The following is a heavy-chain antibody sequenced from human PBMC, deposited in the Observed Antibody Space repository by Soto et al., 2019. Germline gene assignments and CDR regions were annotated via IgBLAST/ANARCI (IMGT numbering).Heavy chain of an antibody. Sequence: GGSLRLSCAASGFTFSSYAMHWVRQAPGKGLEWVAVISYDGSNKYYADSVKGRFTISRDNSKNTLYPQMNSLRAEDTAVFYCARVLSLAAAGYYFDYWGQGTLVTVSS. CDR1: GFTFSSYA. D-gene: IGHD6-13*01. V-gene: IGHV3-30-3*01. J-gene: IGHJ4*02. CDR3: ARVLSLAAAGYYFDY. CDR2: ISYDGSNK.